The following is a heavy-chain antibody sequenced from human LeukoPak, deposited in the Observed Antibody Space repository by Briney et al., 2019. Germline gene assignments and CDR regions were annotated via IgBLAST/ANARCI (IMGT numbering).Heavy chain of an antibody. V-gene: IGHV3-11*01. CDR2: ISSSGSTI. J-gene: IGHJ4*02. CDR3: ARVPDYYDSSGYFFDY. CDR1: GFTFSDYY. Sequence: GGSLRLSCAASGFTFSDYYMSWIRRAPGKGLEWVSYISSSGSTIYYADSVKGRFTISRDNAKNSLYLQMNSLRAEDTAVYYCARVPDYYDSSGYFFDYWGQGTLVTVSS. D-gene: IGHD3-22*01.